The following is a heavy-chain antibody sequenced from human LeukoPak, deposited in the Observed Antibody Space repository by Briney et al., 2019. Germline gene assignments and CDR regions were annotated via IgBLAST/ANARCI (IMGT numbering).Heavy chain of an antibody. J-gene: IGHJ3*02. D-gene: IGHD3-16*01. Sequence: PSETLSLTCAVYGRSFSGYYWSWIRQPPGKGLEWIGEINHSGSTNYNPSLKSRVTISVDTSKNQFSLKLSSVTAADTAVYYCARRGRNAFDIWGQGTMVTVSS. CDR1: GRSFSGYY. CDR3: ARRGRNAFDI. V-gene: IGHV4-34*01. CDR2: INHSGST.